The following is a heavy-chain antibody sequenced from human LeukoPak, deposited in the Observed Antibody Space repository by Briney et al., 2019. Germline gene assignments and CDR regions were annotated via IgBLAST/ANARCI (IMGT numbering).Heavy chain of an antibody. J-gene: IGHJ4*02. CDR3: VRDPDALDY. CDR1: GFTFSSYS. V-gene: IGHV3-48*02. CDR2: IRRSGNPI. Sequence: GGSLRLSCAASGFTFSSYSMNWVRQAPGKGLEWVAYIRRSGNPIYYADSVKGRFTISRDNARNSLYLQMNSLRDEDTAVYYCVRDPDALDYWGPGTPVTVSS.